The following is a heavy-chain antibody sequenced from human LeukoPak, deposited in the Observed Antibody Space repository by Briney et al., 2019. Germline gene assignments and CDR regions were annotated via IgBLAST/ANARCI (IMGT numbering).Heavy chain of an antibody. J-gene: IGHJ4*02. D-gene: IGHD1-14*01. CDR2: MNPNSGNT. CDR3: ARGRREGDY. Sequence: GASVKVSCKASGYTFTSYDINWVRQATGQGLEWMGWMNPNSGNTGYAHKFQGRVTIIRNTSISTAYMELSSLRSEATAVYYCARGRREGDYWGQGTLVTVSS. V-gene: IGHV1-8*03. CDR1: GYTFTSYD.